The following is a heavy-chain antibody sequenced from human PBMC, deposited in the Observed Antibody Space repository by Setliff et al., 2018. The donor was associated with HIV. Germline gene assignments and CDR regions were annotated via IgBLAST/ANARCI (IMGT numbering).Heavy chain of an antibody. CDR2: IYSTGST. CDR3: AKGAGSYGDYTFDY. Sequence: TLSLTCTVSGASITSHYWSWIRQSPGRELEWIGYIYSTGSTNYNPSLQSRVSISMDASKNKFSLKVTSVTSADTAVYYCAKGAGSYGDYTFDYWGQGNLVTVSS. CDR1: GASITSHY. V-gene: IGHV4-59*11. J-gene: IGHJ4*02. D-gene: IGHD4-17*01.